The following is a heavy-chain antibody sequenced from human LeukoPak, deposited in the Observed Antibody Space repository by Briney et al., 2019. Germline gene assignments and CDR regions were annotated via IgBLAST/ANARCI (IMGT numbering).Heavy chain of an antibody. V-gene: IGHV3-23*01. J-gene: IGHJ3*02. Sequence: PGGSLRLSCAASGFTFSSYAMSWVRQAPGKGLEWVSAISGSGGSTYYADSVKGRFTISRDNSKNTLYLQMNSLRAEDTAVYYCARGRRTSSAPGSGGAYDIWGQGTVVTVSS. D-gene: IGHD2-8*02. CDR2: ISGSGGST. CDR3: ARGRRTSSAPGSGGAYDI. CDR1: GFTFSSYA.